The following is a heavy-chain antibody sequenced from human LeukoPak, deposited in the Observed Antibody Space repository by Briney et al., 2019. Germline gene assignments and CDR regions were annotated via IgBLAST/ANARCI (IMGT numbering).Heavy chain of an antibody. J-gene: IGHJ4*02. CDR3: AKFGWDDPR. CDR1: GFTFSSYA. D-gene: IGHD1-26*01. V-gene: IGHV3-23*01. Sequence: GALRLSCAASGFTFSSYAMSWVRQAPGKGLEWVSAISGSGGSTYYADSVKGRFTISRDNSKNMLFVQMTSLRAEDTAVYYCAKFGWDDPRWGQGTLVTVSS. CDR2: ISGSGGST.